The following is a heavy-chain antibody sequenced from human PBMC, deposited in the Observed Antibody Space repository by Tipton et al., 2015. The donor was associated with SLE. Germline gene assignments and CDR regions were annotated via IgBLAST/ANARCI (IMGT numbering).Heavy chain of an antibody. CDR2: IKQDGSEI. J-gene: IGHJ3*02. Sequence: SLRLSCAGSGLTFSSYWMSWIRQAPGKGLEWVAQIKQDGSEIYYVDSVKGRFTISRDNAKNSLYLQMDSLRAEDTAVYYCAKDRGLLLPRGFDIWGQGTMVTVSS. V-gene: IGHV3-7*01. D-gene: IGHD2-15*01. CDR1: GLTFSSYW. CDR3: AKDRGLLLPRGFDI.